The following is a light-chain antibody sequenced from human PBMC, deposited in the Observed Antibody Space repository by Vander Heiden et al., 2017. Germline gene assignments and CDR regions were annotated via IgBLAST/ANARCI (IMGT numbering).Light chain of an antibody. Sequence: SYELTQPPSVSVSPRPTASITCSGDKLGDKYACWYQQKPGQSPVLVIYQDSKRPSGIPERFSGSNSGNTATLTISGTQAMDEADYYCQAWDSSAVVFGGGTKLTVL. J-gene: IGLJ2*01. CDR1: KLGDKY. CDR3: QAWDSSAVV. V-gene: IGLV3-1*01. CDR2: QDS.